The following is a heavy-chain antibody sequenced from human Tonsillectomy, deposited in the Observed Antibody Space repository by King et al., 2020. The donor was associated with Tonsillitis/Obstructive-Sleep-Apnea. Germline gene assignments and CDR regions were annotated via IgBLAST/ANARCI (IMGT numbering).Heavy chain of an antibody. D-gene: IGHD2-2*01. Sequence: VQLVESGGGLVQPGGSLRLSCAASGFTFSSYAMSWVRQAPGKGLEWVSAISGSGGSTYYADSVKGRFTISRDNSKNTLYLQMNSLRAEDTAVYYCAKYGGSTDIVVVPAVTGEGWFDPWGQGTLVTVSS. CDR2: ISGSGGST. CDR1: GFTFSSYA. CDR3: AKYGGSTDIVVVPAVTGEGWFDP. V-gene: IGHV3-23*04. J-gene: IGHJ5*02.